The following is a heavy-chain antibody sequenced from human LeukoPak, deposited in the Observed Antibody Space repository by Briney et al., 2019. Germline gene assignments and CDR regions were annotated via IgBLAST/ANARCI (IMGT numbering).Heavy chain of an antibody. D-gene: IGHD3-10*01. CDR3: VTDVDYYASGGYLDYFDY. CDR1: GFTFMGYA. V-gene: IGHV3-64D*06. J-gene: IGHJ4*02. Sequence: GGSLRQSCSGPGFTFMGYARHWVRQAPGKGLEYVSGIGGDAFSAFYGDSMKDRVTISRDNSKSTVHLQMTSLRVEDTAVYSCVTDVDYYASGGYLDYFDYWGQGNRVTVSS. CDR2: IGGDAFSA.